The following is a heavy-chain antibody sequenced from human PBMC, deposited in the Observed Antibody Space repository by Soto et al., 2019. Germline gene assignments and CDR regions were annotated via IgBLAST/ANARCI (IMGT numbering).Heavy chain of an antibody. CDR1: GGTFSSYA. D-gene: IGHD2-2*01. V-gene: IGHV1-69*01. CDR2: IIPIFGTA. CDR3: AILEEKDVVVPAAKNYYYYGMDV. Sequence: GASVKVSCKASGGTFSSYAISWVRQAPGQGLEWMGGIIPIFGTANYAQKFQGRVTITADESTSTAYMELSSLRSEDTAVYYCAILEEKDVVVPAAKNYYYYGMDVWGQGTTVTVSS. J-gene: IGHJ6*02.